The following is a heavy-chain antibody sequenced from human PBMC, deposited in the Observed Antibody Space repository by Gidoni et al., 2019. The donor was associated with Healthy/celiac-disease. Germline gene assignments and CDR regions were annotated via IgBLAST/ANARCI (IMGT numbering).Heavy chain of an antibody. CDR3: ARDLLLRYFPAEPPVNSRFDY. V-gene: IGHV3-23*01. J-gene: IGHJ4*02. CDR2: ISGSGGST. D-gene: IGHD3-9*01. Sequence: EVQLLESAGGLVQPGGSLRLSCAASGFTFSSYAMSWVRQAPGKRLEWVSAISGSGGSTYYADYVKGRFTISRDKSKNTLYQQMSSLRAEETAVYDYARDLLLRYFPAEPPVNSRFDYWGQGTLVTVSS. CDR1: GFTFSSYA.